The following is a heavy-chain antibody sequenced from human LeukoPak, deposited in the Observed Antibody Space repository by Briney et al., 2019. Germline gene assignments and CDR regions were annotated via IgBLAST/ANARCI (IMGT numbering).Heavy chain of an antibody. D-gene: IGHD1-26*01. CDR3: ARVGSRCGPPNS. CDR2: ISSDAKTV. CDR1: GFNFRFYI. Sequence: GGSLRLSCAASGFNFRFYIMNWVRQAPGKGLEWISYISSDAKTVDYADSVKGRFTISRDNAKNSLYLQMNSLSADDTAVYYCARVGSRCGPPNSWGQGTLVTVSS. J-gene: IGHJ4*02. V-gene: IGHV3-48*01.